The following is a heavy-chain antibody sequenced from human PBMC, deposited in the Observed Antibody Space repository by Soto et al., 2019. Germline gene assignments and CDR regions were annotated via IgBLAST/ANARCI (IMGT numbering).Heavy chain of an antibody. CDR2: IYYSGGT. V-gene: IGHV4-4*02. Sequence: SETISLPCAVSGDSINSNYCWTWVRQPPGKGLEWIAEIYYSGGTSYNPSLKSRVTISMDKSKNQFSLNLTSVTAADTAMYYCARDTGWGLGYWGQGTLVTVSS. CDR3: ARDTGWGLGY. D-gene: IGHD6-19*01. J-gene: IGHJ4*02. CDR1: GDSINSNYC.